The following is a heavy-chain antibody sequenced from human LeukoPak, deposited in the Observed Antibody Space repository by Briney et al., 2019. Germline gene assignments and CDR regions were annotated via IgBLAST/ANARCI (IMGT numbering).Heavy chain of an antibody. CDR3: ARACSTQLGYCSSTSALDY. D-gene: IGHD2-2*01. V-gene: IGHV1-2*04. CDR2: INPNSGGT. Sequence: ASVKVSCKASGYTFTSYGISWVRQAPGQGLEWMGWINPNSGGTNYAQKFQGWVTMTRDTSISTAYMELSRLRSDDTAVYYCARACSTQLGYCSSTSALDYWGQGTLVTVSS. CDR1: GYTFTSYG. J-gene: IGHJ4*02.